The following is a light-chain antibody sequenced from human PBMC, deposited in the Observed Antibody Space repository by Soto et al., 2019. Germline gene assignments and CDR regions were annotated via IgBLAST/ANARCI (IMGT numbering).Light chain of an antibody. CDR1: QDISNF. Sequence: DIQMTQSPSSLSSSLGYRFTITFQASQDISNFLNCYQQQPGRDPKVLIYDASNLQTGVPSRFSGSGSGTDFTFTISSLQPEDIATYFCQQYDSLPRTFGPGTKVDI. V-gene: IGKV1-33*01. J-gene: IGKJ3*01. CDR2: DAS. CDR3: QQYDSLPRT.